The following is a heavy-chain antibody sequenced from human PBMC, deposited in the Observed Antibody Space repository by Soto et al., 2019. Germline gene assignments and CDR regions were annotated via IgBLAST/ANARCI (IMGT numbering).Heavy chain of an antibody. J-gene: IGHJ6*02. Sequence: VGSLSLSCAASGFTFSSYSMNWVRQAPGKGLEWVSSISSSSSYIYYADSVKGRFTISRDNAKNSLYLQMNRLRAEDTAVYYCASVRGHGAYYYYGMDVWGQGAPVTVSS. CDR2: ISSSSSYI. CDR3: ASVRGHGAYYYYGMDV. D-gene: IGHD1-26*01. V-gene: IGHV3-21*01. CDR1: GFTFSSYS.